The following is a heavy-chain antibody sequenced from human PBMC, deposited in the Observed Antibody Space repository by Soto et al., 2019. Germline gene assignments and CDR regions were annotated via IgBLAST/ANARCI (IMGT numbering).Heavy chain of an antibody. J-gene: IGHJ4*02. CDR1: GYTFTSYY. Sequence: ASVKVSCKASGYTFTSYYMHWVRQAPGQGLEWMGIISPSGGSTSYAQKFQGRVTMTRDTSTSTVYMELSSLRSEDTAVYYCARGGGGYCSSTSCYSSWGQGTLVTVSS. V-gene: IGHV1-46*01. D-gene: IGHD2-2*01. CDR2: ISPSGGST. CDR3: ARGGGGYCSSTSCYSS.